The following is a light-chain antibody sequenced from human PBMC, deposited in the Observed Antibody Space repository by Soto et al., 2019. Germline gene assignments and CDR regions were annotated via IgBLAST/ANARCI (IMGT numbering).Light chain of an antibody. CDR1: QSVSSSY. CDR3: QQYGSSPGT. CDR2: GAS. V-gene: IGKV3-20*01. J-gene: IGKJ1*01. Sequence: EIVLTQSRGTLSLSPGERATLSFRASQSVSSSYLAWYQQKPGQAPRLLIYGASSRATGIPDRFSGSGSGTDFTLTISRLEPEDFAVYYCQQYGSSPGTFGQGTKVEIK.